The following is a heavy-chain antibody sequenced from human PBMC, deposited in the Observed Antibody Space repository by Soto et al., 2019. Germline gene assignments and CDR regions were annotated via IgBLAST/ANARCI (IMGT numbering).Heavy chain of an antibody. V-gene: IGHV4-31*03. CDR3: AKLSCTSSTCYFPGWFDP. CDR1: GDSISGGASF. Sequence: SETLSLTCTVSGDSISGGASFWSWSRQPPGKGLEWIANVYYSGSSYFNPSLKSRLTISVDTTKNQFSLQLKSMTAADTAVYYYAKLSCTSSTCYFPGWFDPWGQGTLVTVSS. CDR2: VYYSGSS. D-gene: IGHD2-2*01. J-gene: IGHJ5*02.